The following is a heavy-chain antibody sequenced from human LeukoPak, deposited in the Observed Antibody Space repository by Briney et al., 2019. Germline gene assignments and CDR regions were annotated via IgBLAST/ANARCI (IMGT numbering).Heavy chain of an antibody. V-gene: IGHV3-64*01. J-gene: IGHJ4*02. CDR3: AREGYYCSSTSCYGYFDY. CDR1: VFTFCIYD. CDR2: ISSNGGST. D-gene: IGHD2-2*01. Sequence: GGSLRLSCAASVFTFCIYDMHWVREAPGKGREYVSAISSNGGSTYYANSVKGRFTVSRDNSKNTLYLQMGSLRAEDMAVYYCAREGYYCSSTSCYGYFDYWGQGTLVTVSS.